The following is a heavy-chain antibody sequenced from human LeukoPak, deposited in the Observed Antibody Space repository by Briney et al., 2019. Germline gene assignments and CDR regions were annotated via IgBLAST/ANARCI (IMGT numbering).Heavy chain of an antibody. J-gene: IGHJ4*02. V-gene: IGHV3-30*02. CDR1: GFTFSSYG. CDR3: ARSLQKTYYDILAQDY. D-gene: IGHD3-9*01. Sequence: GGSLRLSCAASGFTFSSYGMHWVRQAPGKGLEWVAFIRFDGTNKYYADSVKGRFTISRDNSKNTLYLQMNSLRAEDTAVYYCARSLQKTYYDILAQDYWGQGTLVTVSS. CDR2: IRFDGTNK.